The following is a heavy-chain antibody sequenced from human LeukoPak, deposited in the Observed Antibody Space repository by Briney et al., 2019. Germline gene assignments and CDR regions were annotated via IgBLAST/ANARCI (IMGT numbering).Heavy chain of an antibody. CDR1: GFTFSSYA. Sequence: PGGSLRLSCAVSGFTFSSYAMGWVRQAPGKRLEWVSAISRSTRTTYYADSVKGRFTTSRDDSKNTLYLQMNSLRAEDTAVYYCAKLGYGDYGYYYYYMDVWGKGTTVTVSS. J-gene: IGHJ6*03. V-gene: IGHV3-23*01. CDR3: AKLGYGDYGYYYYYMDV. CDR2: ISRSTRTT. D-gene: IGHD4-17*01.